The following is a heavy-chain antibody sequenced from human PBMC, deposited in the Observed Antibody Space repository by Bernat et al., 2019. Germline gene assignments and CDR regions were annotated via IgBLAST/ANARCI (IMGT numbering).Heavy chain of an antibody. Sequence: EVQLVESGGGLVQPGGSLRLSCVASGFTVSSNYMSWVRQAPGKGLELVSLIYSDGSTYYADSVKGRFTISTDNSKNMLYLQMSSLRAEDTAFYYCARAGALTSFYFEYWGQGTLVTVSS. V-gene: IGHV3-53*01. CDR2: IYSDGST. CDR3: ARAGALTSFYFEY. D-gene: IGHD7-27*01. J-gene: IGHJ4*02. CDR1: GFTVSSNY.